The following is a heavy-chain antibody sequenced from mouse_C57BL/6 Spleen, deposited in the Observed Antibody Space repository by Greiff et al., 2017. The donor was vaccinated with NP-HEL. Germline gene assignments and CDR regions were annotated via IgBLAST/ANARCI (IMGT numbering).Heavy chain of an antibody. V-gene: IGHV5-4*01. CDR2: ISDGGSYT. CDR1: GFTFSSSA. D-gene: IGHD2-1*01. Sequence: EVQRVESGGGLVKPGGSLKLSCAASGFTFSSSAMSWVRQTPEKRLAWVATISDGGSYTYYPDNVKGRFTISRDNTKNNLYLQMSHLKSEDTAMYYCARGGGNYGRAMDYWGQGTSVTVSS. J-gene: IGHJ4*01. CDR3: ARGGGNYGRAMDY.